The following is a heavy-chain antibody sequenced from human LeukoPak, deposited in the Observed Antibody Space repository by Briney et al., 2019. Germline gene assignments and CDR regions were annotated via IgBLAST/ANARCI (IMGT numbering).Heavy chain of an antibody. CDR3: AKDGGNCYIDY. J-gene: IGHJ4*02. CDR1: GVTFSSYV. D-gene: IGHD4-23*01. CDR2: ISHDGSTK. Sequence: PGRSLRLSCAASGVTFSSYVMHWVRQAPGKGLEWMAFISHDGSTKLYADSVKGRFTISRDNSKNTMFLQMNSLRPEDTAVYFCAKDGGNCYIDYWGQGTLVTVSS. V-gene: IGHV3-30*18.